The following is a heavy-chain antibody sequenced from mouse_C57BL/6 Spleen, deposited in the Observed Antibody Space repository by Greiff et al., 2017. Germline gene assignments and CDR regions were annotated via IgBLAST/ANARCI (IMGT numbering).Heavy chain of an antibody. CDR2: IDPETGGT. Sequence: LVESGAELVRPGASVTLSCKASGYTFTDYEMHWVKQTPVHGLEWIGAIDPETGGTAYNQKFKGKAILTADKSSSTAYMELRSLTSEDSAVYYCTRSGNPYYFDYWGQGTTLTVSS. V-gene: IGHV1-15*01. CDR1: GYTFTDYE. J-gene: IGHJ2*01. CDR3: TRSGNPYYFDY. D-gene: IGHD1-3*01.